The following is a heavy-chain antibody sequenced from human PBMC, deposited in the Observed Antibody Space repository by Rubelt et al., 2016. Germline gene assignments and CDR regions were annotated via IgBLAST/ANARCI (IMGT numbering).Heavy chain of an antibody. J-gene: IGHJ4*02. CDR3: AREITPADLD. CDR1: GFTFSSYA. V-gene: IGHV3-30*04. Sequence: QVQLVESGGGVVQPGRSLRLSCAASGFTFSSYAMHWGRQAPGKGLEGVAVISYDGSNKYYADSVKGGFTISRDNSKNTLYLQMNSLRAEDTAVYYCAREITPADLDWGQGTLVTVSS. CDR2: ISYDGSNK. D-gene: IGHD2-2*01.